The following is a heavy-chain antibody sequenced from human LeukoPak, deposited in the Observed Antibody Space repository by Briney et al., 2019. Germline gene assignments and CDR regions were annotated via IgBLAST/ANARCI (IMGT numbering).Heavy chain of an antibody. J-gene: IGHJ4*02. D-gene: IGHD5-18*01. Sequence: PSETLSLTCAVYGGSFSGYYWSWIRQPPGKGLEWIGEINHSGSTNYNPSLKSRVTISVDTSKNQFSLKLSSVTAADTAVYYCARLGYSYGYNWGQGTLVTVSS. CDR1: GGSFSGYY. V-gene: IGHV4-34*01. CDR3: ARLGYSYGYN. CDR2: INHSGST.